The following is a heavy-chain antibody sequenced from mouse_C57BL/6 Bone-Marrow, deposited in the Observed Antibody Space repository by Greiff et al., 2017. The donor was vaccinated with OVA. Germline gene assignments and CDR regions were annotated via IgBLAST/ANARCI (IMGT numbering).Heavy chain of an antibody. CDR2: IYPGDGDI. Sequence: QVQLQQSGAELVKPGASVKISCKASGYAFRNYWMNWVKQRPGEGLEWIGQIYPGDGDINSNGKFKCKATLTADKSASTAYMQFSSLTSEDSAVYFCARGAYWGQGTTLTVSS. CDR1: GYAFRNYW. V-gene: IGHV1-80*01. J-gene: IGHJ2*01. CDR3: ARGAY.